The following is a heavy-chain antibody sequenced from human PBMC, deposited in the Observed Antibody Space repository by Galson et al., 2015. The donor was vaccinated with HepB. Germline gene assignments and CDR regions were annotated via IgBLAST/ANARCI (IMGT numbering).Heavy chain of an antibody. V-gene: IGHV4-30-4*07. J-gene: IGHJ5*02. CDR1: GGSISSGGYS. CDR3: AREYPDLTGYPNWFDP. D-gene: IGHD3-9*01. CDR2: IYYSGST. Sequence: TLSLPCAVSGGSISSGGYSWSWIRPPPGKGLEWIGYIYYSGSTYYNPSLKSRVTISVDTSKNQFSLKLSSVTAADTAVYYCAREYPDLTGYPNWFDPWGQGTLVTVSS.